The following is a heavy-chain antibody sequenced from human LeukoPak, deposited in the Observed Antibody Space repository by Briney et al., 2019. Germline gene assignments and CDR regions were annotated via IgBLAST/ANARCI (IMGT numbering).Heavy chain of an antibody. CDR1: GDSTSGYY. CDR2: MYYSGTT. V-gene: IGHV4-59*01. CDR3: ARDPSFTAGYFDS. J-gene: IGHJ4*02. Sequence: PSETLSLTCTVSGDSTSGYYWTWIRQPPGKRLEWIGYMYYSGTTRYNPSLKSRVTISIDATKNQVSLNLTSVTAADTAVYYCARDPSFTAGYFDSWGQGTLVTVSS. D-gene: IGHD3-16*01.